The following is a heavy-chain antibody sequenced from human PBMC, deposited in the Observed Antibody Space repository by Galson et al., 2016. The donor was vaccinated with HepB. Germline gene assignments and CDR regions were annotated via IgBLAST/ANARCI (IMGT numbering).Heavy chain of an antibody. CDR3: LRDDDSWRH. J-gene: IGHJ4*02. V-gene: IGHV3-11*01. Sequence: SLRLSCAASGLTFDEYAMHWVRQAPGKGLEWVSYISGSGITIYYADSVKGRFTITRDNTKNSLFLHLRGLRAEDTAMYYCLRDDDSWRHWGQGTQVAVSS. D-gene: IGHD3-16*01. CDR2: ISGSGITI. CDR1: GLTFDEYA.